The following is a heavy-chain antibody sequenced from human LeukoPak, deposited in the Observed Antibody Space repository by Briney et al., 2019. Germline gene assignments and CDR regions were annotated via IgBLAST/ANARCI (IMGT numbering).Heavy chain of an antibody. CDR3: ARDRHSSVDY. Sequence: GSLRLSCAASGFTFSTYSMIWVRQAPGKGLEWLSYISGDSNTIYYADSVKGRFTVSRDNAKNSLYLQLNSLGAEDTAVYYCARDRHSSVDYWGQGTLVTVSS. CDR1: GFTFSTYS. CDR2: ISGDSNTI. J-gene: IGHJ4*02. V-gene: IGHV3-48*01. D-gene: IGHD3-22*01.